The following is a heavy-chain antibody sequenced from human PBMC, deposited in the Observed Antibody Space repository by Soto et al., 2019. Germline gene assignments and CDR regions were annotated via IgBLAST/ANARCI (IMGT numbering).Heavy chain of an antibody. CDR1: GGSFSGYY. CDR3: AREGFYYYYGMDV. Sequence: SETLSLTCAVYGGSFSGYYWTWIRQPPGTGLEWIGEINHSGSTNYNPSLKSRVTISVDTSKNQFSLKLTSVTAADTAVYYCAREGFYYYYGMDVWGQGTTVTVSS. V-gene: IGHV4-34*01. J-gene: IGHJ6*02. CDR2: INHSGST.